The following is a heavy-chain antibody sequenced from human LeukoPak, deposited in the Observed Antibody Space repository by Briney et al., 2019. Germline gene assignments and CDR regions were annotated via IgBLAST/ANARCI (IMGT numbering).Heavy chain of an antibody. J-gene: IGHJ6*03. CDR1: GDSVSTNSAA. CDR2: TYYRSKWHT. D-gene: IGHD2-2*01. Sequence: SQTLSLTCAISGDSVSTNSAAWNWIRQSPSRGLELLGRTYYRSKWHTDYAVSVKSRITFKPDTSKNQFSLQLRSVTPEDTAVYYCARGVWDIVVVSASRAYYYYMDVWGKGTTVTVS. CDR3: ARGVWDIVVVSASRAYYYYMDV. V-gene: IGHV6-1*01.